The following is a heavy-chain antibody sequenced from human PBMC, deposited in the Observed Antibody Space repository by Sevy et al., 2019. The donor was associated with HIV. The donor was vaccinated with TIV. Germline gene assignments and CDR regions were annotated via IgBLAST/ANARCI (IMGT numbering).Heavy chain of an antibody. V-gene: IGHV3-30-3*01. Sequence: GGSLRLSCAASGFTFSSYAMHWVRQAPGKGLEWVAVISYDGSNKYYADSGKGRFTISRDNSKNTLYLKMNSLRAEDTAVYYCARSPGGDYVWGSYRNYGMDVWGQGTTVTVSS. J-gene: IGHJ6*02. CDR2: ISYDGSNK. D-gene: IGHD3-16*02. CDR3: ARSPGGDYVWGSYRNYGMDV. CDR1: GFTFSSYA.